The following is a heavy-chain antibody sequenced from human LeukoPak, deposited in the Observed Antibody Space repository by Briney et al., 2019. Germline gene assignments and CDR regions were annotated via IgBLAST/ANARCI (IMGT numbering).Heavy chain of an antibody. CDR1: GFTFSDYY. CDR2: ISSSGSTI. Sequence: GGSLRLSCAASGFTFSDYYMSWIRQAPGKGLEWVSYISSSGSTIYYADSVKGRFTISRDNAKNSLYLQMNSLRAEDTAVYCCAKRSGGIDDAFDIWGQGTMVTVSS. J-gene: IGHJ3*02. CDR3: AKRSGGIDDAFDI. V-gene: IGHV3-11*01. D-gene: IGHD2-15*01.